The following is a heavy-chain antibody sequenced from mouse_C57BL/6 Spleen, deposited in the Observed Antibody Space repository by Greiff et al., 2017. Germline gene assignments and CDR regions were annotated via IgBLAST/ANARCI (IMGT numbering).Heavy chain of an antibody. V-gene: IGHV3-6*01. CDR2: ISYDGSN. J-gene: IGHJ1*03. CDR3: AREGMVGDWYFDV. Sequence: EVKLMESGPGLVKPSQSLSLTCSVTGYSITSGYYWNWIRQFPGNKLEWMGYISYDGSNNYNPSLKNRISITRDTSKNQFFLKLNSVTTEDTATYYCAREGMVGDWYFDVWGTGTTVTVSS. CDR1: GYSITSGYY. D-gene: IGHD2-10*02.